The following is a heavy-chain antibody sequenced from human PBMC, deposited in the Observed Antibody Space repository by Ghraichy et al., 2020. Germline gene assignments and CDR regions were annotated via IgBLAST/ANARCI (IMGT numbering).Heavy chain of an antibody. V-gene: IGHV3-7*03. CDR1: GFTFSSYW. CDR2: IKQDGSEK. Sequence: GGSLRLSCAASGFTFSSYWMSWVRQAPGKGLEWVANIKQDGSEKYYVDSVKGRFTISRDNAKNLLYLQMNSLRAEDTAVYYCARSGALWFGESYSDYWGQGTLVTVSS. CDR3: ARSGALWFGESYSDY. D-gene: IGHD3-10*01. J-gene: IGHJ4*02.